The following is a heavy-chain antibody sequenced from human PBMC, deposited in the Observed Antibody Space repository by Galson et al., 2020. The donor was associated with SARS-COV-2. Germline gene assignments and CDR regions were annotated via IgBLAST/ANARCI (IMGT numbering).Heavy chain of an antibody. CDR1: GGSFSGYY. CDR3: ARGGDYVLLWFGDVGGPFDY. Sequence: SETLSLTCAVYGGSFSGYYWSWIRQPPGKGLEWIGEINHSGSTNYNPSLKSRVTISVDTSKNQFSLKLSSVTAADTAVYYCARGGDYVLLWFGDVGGPFDYWGQGTLVTVSS. CDR2: INHSGST. J-gene: IGHJ4*02. V-gene: IGHV4-34*01. D-gene: IGHD3-10*01.